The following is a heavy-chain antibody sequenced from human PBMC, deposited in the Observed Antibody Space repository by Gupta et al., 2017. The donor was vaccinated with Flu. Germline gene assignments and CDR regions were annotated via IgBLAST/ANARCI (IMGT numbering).Heavy chain of an antibody. CDR2: IWHDGSKK. CDR1: GFSFSDYG. V-gene: IGHV3-33*01. CDR3: ARDPGYNYGGFGMDV. D-gene: IGHD5-18*01. Sequence: QVQLVESGGGVVQPGRSLRLSCAASGFSFSDYGIHGVRQAPGKGLEWVAVIWHDGSKKFYADSVKGRFTISRDNSKNTLSLQMSSLRVDDTAVYYCARDPGYNYGGFGMDVWGQGTTVTVS. J-gene: IGHJ6*02.